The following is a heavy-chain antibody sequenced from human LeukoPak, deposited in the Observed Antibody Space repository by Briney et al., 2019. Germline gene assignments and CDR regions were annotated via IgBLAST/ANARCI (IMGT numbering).Heavy chain of an antibody. J-gene: IGHJ4*02. CDR2: IYYSGTT. CDR3: ARDKRDGYNGDFDY. V-gene: IGHV4-59*01. D-gene: IGHD5-24*01. Sequence: SETLSLTCTVSGGSSSTYYWSWIRQPPGKGLEWIGYIYYSGTTNYNPSLKSRVTISVDTSKNQFSLNLSSVTAADTAVYYCARDKRDGYNGDFDYWGQGTLVTVSS. CDR1: GGSSSTYY.